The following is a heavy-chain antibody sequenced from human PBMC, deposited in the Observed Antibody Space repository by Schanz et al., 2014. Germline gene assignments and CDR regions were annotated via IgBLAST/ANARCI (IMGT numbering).Heavy chain of an antibody. Sequence: VQLVESGGGVVQPGRSLRLSCAASGFSFSTYAMHWVRQAPGKGLRCVAVISGNGGEKYYADSVKGRFTISRDNSENTLFLEMNSLRLEDTAVYYCAREDGGGYNQTDYGGQGALVPVS. CDR1: GFSFSTYA. D-gene: IGHD5-12*01. J-gene: IGHJ4*02. V-gene: IGHV3-30*04. CDR3: AREDGGGYNQTDY. CDR2: ISGNGGEK.